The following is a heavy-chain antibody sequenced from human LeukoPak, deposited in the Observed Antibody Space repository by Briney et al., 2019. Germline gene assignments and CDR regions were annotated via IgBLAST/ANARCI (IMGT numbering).Heavy chain of an antibody. V-gene: IGHV1-2*02. CDR2: IDPNSGGT. D-gene: IGHD6-13*01. CDR3: AREGAAAGRIPLYYYYYYMDV. CDR1: GYTFTGYY. J-gene: IGHJ6*03. Sequence: ASVKVSCKASGYTFTGYYMHWVRQAPGQGLEWMRWIDPNSGGTNYAQKFQGRVTMTRDTSICTAYMELSRLRSDDTAVYYCAREGAAAGRIPLYYYYYYMDVWGKGTTVTISS.